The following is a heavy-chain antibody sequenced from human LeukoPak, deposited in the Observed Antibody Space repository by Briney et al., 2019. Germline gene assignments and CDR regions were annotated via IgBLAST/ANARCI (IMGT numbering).Heavy chain of an antibody. J-gene: IGHJ6*02. CDR2: IVYDGSNK. CDR3: AMYYGSGRGYYGMDV. D-gene: IGHD3-10*01. V-gene: IGHV3-30*03. CDR1: GFTLSSYG. Sequence: GGSLRLSCAASGFTLSSYGMHWVRQAPGKGLEWVALIVYDGSNKYDESSKHYADSVKGRFTISRDNSKNTLYLQLNSLRAEDTAVYCCAMYYGSGRGYYGMDVWGQGPTVTVSS.